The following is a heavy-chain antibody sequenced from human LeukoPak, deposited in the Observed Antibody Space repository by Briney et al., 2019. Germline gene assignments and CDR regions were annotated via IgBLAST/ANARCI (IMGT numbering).Heavy chain of an antibody. Sequence: SETLSLTCTLSCRSISSYYWSWIRQPPRKGREWIGYIYYSWSTNYNPSLKSRVTISVDTSKNQFSLKLGSVTAADTAVYYCARHSAPTMVRGVNYYYYYMDVWGKGRKVTVS. D-gene: IGHD3-10*01. V-gene: IGHV4-59*08. J-gene: IGHJ6*03. CDR2: IYYSWST. CDR1: CRSISSYY. CDR3: ARHSAPTMVRGVNYYYYYMDV.